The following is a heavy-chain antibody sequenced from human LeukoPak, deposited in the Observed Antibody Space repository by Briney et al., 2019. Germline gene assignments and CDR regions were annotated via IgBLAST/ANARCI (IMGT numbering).Heavy chain of an antibody. V-gene: IGHV4-59*01. CDR3: ARSIAAEDY. D-gene: IGHD6-13*01. Sequence: SETLSLTCTVSGGSISSYYWSWIRQPPGKGLEWIGYIYYSGSTNYNPSLKSRVTISVDTSKNQFSLKLSSVTAADTAVNYCARSIAAEDYWGQGTLVTVSS. CDR1: GGSISSYY. J-gene: IGHJ4*02. CDR2: IYYSGST.